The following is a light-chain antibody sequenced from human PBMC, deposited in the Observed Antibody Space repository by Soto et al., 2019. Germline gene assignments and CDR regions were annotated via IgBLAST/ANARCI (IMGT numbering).Light chain of an antibody. CDR3: LHALQPPPA. J-gene: IGKJ1*01. CDR2: LGS. V-gene: IGKV2-28*01. CDR1: QSLLQRSGYHY. Sequence: DLVLTQSPLSLPVTPGEPASISCRSSQSLLQRSGYHYLDWYLQKPGQSPQLLIYLGSNRATGVPDRFNGSGSGTDFTLKISRVEAEDVGVYYCLHALQPPPAFGQGTKVEIK.